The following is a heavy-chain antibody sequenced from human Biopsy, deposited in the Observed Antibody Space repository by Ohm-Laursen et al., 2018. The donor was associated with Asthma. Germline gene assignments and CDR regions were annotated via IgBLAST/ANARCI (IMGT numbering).Heavy chain of an antibody. CDR2: IYYIGST. CDR3: ARRGGVRRYFDY. CDR1: GGSISSGAYH. J-gene: IGHJ4*02. V-gene: IGHV4-30-4*01. D-gene: IGHD3-16*01. Sequence: TLSLTCTVSGGSISSGAYHWSWVRQPPGKGLEWIGYIYYIGSTYYNPSLKSRVAISLDTFKNQFSLKLSSVAAADTAVYFCARRGGVRRYFDYWGQGTLVTVSS.